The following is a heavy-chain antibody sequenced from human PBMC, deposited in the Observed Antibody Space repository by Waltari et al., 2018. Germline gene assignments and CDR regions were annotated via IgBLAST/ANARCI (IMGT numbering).Heavy chain of an antibody. J-gene: IGHJ4*02. CDR3: ASEGTNKKAAAGLMGWTGSQVFDY. CDR2: INPNSGGT. CDR1: GYTFTVYY. V-gene: IGHV1-2*06. Sequence: QVQLVQSGAEVKKPGASVKVSCKASGYTFTVYYMHLVLQAPGHGLEWMGRINPNSGGTNYAQKFQGRVTMTRDTSISTAYMELSRLRSDDTAVYYCASEGTNKKAAAGLMGWTGSQVFDYWGQGTLVTVSS. D-gene: IGHD6-13*01.